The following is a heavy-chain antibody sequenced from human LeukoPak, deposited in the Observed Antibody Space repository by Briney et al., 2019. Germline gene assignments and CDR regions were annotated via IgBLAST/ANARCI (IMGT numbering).Heavy chain of an antibody. Sequence: GGSLRLSCAASGFTFSSYSMNWVRQAPGKGLEWVSSISSSSSYIYFADSVKGRFTISRDNAKNSLYLQMNSLRAEDTAVYYCARHPYYDILTGYYYDYWGQGTLVTVSS. V-gene: IGHV3-21*01. D-gene: IGHD3-9*01. CDR2: ISSSSSYI. J-gene: IGHJ4*02. CDR1: GFTFSSYS. CDR3: ARHPYYDILTGYYYDY.